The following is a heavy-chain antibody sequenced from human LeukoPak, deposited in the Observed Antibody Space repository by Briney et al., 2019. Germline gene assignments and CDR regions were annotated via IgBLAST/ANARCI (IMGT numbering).Heavy chain of an antibody. D-gene: IGHD1-1*01. CDR1: GDSISSYY. V-gene: IGHV4-59*01. CDR2: TSHSGST. J-gene: IGHJ4*02. CDR3: ARLTRRSGNYFEN. Sequence: SETLSLTCIVSGDSISSYYWSWIRQPPGKGLEWIGYTSHSGSTNSNPSLKSRVTVSVDTSKSQFSLKLSSVTAADTAVYYCARLTRRSGNYFENWGQGTLVTVSS.